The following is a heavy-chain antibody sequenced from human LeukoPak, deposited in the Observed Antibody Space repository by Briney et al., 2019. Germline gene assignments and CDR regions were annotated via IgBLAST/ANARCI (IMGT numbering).Heavy chain of an antibody. V-gene: IGHV4-59*01. J-gene: IGHJ1*01. CDR3: ARGGAARLHFQN. D-gene: IGHD6-6*01. CDR2: IYHSGST. Sequence: SETLSLACTVSGGSISTYYWNWIRQPPRKGLEWIGYIYHSGSTNYNPSLQSRVTISVDTSKNQFSLNLNSVTAADTAVYYCARGGAARLHFQNWGQGTLVTVSS. CDR1: GGSISTYY.